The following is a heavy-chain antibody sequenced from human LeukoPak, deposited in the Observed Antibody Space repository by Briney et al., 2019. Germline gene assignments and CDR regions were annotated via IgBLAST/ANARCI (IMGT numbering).Heavy chain of an antibody. J-gene: IGHJ4*02. CDR3: ARAAEGYSSGWYYKFYYFDY. Sequence: ASVKVSCKASGYTFTGYYMHWVRQAPGQGLEWMGWINPNSGGTNYAQKFQGRVTMTRDTSTSTVYMELSSLRSEDTAVYYCARAAEGYSSGWYYKFYYFDYWGQGTLVTVSS. CDR2: INPNSGGT. CDR1: GYTFTGYY. V-gene: IGHV1-2*02. D-gene: IGHD6-19*01.